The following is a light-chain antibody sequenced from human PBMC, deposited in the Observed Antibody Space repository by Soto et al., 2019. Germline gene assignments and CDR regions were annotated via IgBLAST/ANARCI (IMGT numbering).Light chain of an antibody. CDR1: QSISSG. CDR3: QQDYSFLYT. V-gene: IGKV1-5*03. CDR2: KAS. Sequence: DIEMTQSPSTLSASVGDRVTITCRASQSISSGLAWYQQKPGKAPKLLIYKASILESGVPSRFSGSGSETEFTLTISSLQPDDFATYYCQQDYSFLYTFGQGTKLEIK. J-gene: IGKJ2*01.